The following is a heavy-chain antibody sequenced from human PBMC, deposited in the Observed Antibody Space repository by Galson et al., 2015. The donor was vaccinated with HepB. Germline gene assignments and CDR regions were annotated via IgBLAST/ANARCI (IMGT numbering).Heavy chain of an antibody. CDR3: TKRLVVGPARYFDY. Sequence: SLRLSCAASGFTFTNYAMSWVRQAPGKGLEWVSSISDSTGNTYYADSVKGRFTISRDNSKNTLYLQMNSLRAEDTAVYYCTKRLVVGPARYFDYWGQGTLVTVSS. CDR2: ISDSTGNT. V-gene: IGHV3-23*01. D-gene: IGHD2-15*01. J-gene: IGHJ4*02. CDR1: GFTFTNYA.